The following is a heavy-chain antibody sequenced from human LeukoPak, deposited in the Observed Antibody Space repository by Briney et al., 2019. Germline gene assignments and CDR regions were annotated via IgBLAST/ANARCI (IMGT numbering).Heavy chain of an antibody. CDR3: ARELRELLVGSVWYYYYMDV. V-gene: IGHV3-11*04. Sequence: GGSLRLSCAASGFTFSDYYMSWIRQAPGKGLEWVSYISSSGSTIYYAESVKGRLTISRDNAKNSLYLQMNSLRAEDTAVYYCARELRELLVGSVWYYYYMDVWGKGTTVTVSS. D-gene: IGHD1-26*01. CDR1: GFTFSDYY. CDR2: ISSSGSTI. J-gene: IGHJ6*03.